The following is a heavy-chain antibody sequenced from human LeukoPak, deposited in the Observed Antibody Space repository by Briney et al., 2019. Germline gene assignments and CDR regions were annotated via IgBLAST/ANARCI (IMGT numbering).Heavy chain of an antibody. CDR1: GFTFSSYW. Sequence: GGSLRLSCAASGFTFSSYWMSWVRQAPGKGLEWVANIKQDGSEKYYVDSVRGRFTISRDNAKNSLYLQMNSLRAEDTAVYYCARYRRGYSGHVSGFGLWGRGTLVTVSS. V-gene: IGHV3-7*01. D-gene: IGHD5-12*01. CDR3: ARYRRGYSGHVSGFGL. CDR2: IKQDGSEK. J-gene: IGHJ2*01.